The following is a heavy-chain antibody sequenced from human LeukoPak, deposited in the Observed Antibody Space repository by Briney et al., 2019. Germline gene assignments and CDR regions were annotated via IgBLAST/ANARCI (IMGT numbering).Heavy chain of an antibody. V-gene: IGHV4-59*01. D-gene: IGHD4-17*01. CDR1: GGSFSSYY. CDR3: ARGSDFGDY. CDR2: IYNSGST. J-gene: IGHJ4*02. Sequence: SETLSLTCAVYGGSFSSYYWSWIRQPPGKGLEWIGYIYNSGSTNYNPSLKSRVTISVDTSKNQLSMKLSSVTAADTAVYYCARGSDFGDYWGQGTLVTVSS.